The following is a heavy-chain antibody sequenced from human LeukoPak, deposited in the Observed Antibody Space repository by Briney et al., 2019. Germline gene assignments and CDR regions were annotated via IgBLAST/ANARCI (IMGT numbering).Heavy chain of an antibody. CDR1: GGTFSSYA. CDR3: ASPIAARHYYYYYYMDV. V-gene: IGHV1-69*13. CDR2: IIPIFGTA. D-gene: IGHD6-6*01. Sequence: SAKVSCKASGGTFSSYAISWVRQAPGQGLEWMGGIIPIFGTANYAQKFQGRVTITADESTSTAYMELSSLRSEDTAVYYCASPIAARHYYYYYYMDVWGKGTTVTVSS. J-gene: IGHJ6*03.